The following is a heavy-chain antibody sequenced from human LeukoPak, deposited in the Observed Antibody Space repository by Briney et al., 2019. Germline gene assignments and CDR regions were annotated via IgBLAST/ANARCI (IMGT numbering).Heavy chain of an antibody. D-gene: IGHD3-10*01. V-gene: IGHV4-59*08. CDR2: IYYSGST. CDR1: GGSISSHY. J-gene: IGHJ5*02. Sequence: PSETLSLTCTVSGGSISSHYWSWIRQPPGKGLEWIGYIYYSGSTNYNPSLKSRVTISVDTSKNQFSLKLSSVTAADTAVYYCARHLHSDGSGSYLNWLDPWGQGILVTVSS. CDR3: ARHLHSDGSGSYLNWLDP.